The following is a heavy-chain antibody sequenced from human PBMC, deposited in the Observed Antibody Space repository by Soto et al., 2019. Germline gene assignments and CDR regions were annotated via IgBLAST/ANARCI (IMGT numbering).Heavy chain of an antibody. V-gene: IGHV2-5*01. D-gene: IGHD6-19*01. CDR1: GFSLSTSGVG. Sequence: QITLKESGPTLVKPTQTLTLTCTFSGFSLSTSGVGVGWIRQPPGKALEWLALIYRNDDKRYSQSLKSGLTTTKDTTKNQVILTMTNMDPMDTATYHCAHIRFHIAVARIAYWFDPWGQGTLVTVSS. J-gene: IGHJ5*02. CDR3: AHIRFHIAVARIAYWFDP. CDR2: IYRNDDK.